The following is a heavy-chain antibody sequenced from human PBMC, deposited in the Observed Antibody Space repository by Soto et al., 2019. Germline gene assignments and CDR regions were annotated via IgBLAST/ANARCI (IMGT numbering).Heavy chain of an antibody. J-gene: IGHJ6*02. CDR3: ARGVSRNYYDSSGYYFSRDRNYYGMDV. CDR1: GGTFSSYA. CDR2: IIPIFGTA. V-gene: IGHV1-69*13. Sequence: EASVKVSCKASGGTFSSYAISCVRQAPGQGLEWMGGIIPIFGTANYAQKFQGRVTITADESTSTAYMELSSLRSEDTAVYYCARGVSRNYYDSSGYYFSRDRNYYGMDVWGQGTTVTVSS. D-gene: IGHD3-22*01.